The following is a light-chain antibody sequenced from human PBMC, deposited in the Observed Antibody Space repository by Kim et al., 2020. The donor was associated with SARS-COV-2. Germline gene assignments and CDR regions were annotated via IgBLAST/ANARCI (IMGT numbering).Light chain of an antibody. J-gene: IGLJ2*01. CDR3: QSYDSSLSALV. V-gene: IGLV1-40*01. CDR1: SSNIGAGYD. CDR2: GNS. Sequence: RVTISCTGSSSNIGAGYDVHWYQQLPGTAPKLLIYGNSNQPSGVPDRFSGSKSGTSASLAITGLQAEDEADYYCQSYDSSLSALVFGGGTKLTVL.